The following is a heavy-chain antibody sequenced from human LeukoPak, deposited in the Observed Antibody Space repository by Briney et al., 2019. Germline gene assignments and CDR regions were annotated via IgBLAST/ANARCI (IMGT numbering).Heavy chain of an antibody. D-gene: IGHD1-26*01. Sequence: PSETLSLTCAVYGGSFSGYYWSWIRQPPGKGLDWIGEINHSGSTNYNPSLKSRVTISVDTSKNQFSLKLSSVTAADTAVYYCARDSGSYSDYWGQGTLVTVSS. CDR1: GGSFSGYY. CDR2: INHSGST. J-gene: IGHJ4*02. CDR3: ARDSGSYSDY. V-gene: IGHV4-34*01.